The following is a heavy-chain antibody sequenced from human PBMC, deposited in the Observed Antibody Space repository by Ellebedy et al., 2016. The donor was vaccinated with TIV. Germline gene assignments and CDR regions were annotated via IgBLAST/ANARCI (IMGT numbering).Heavy chain of an antibody. CDR3: ARDTPSVAGAFDI. CDR2: IKQDGSEK. Sequence: GGSLRLSXAASGFTFSSYWMSWVRQAPGKGLEWVANIKQDGSEKYYVDSVKGRFTISRDNAKNSLYLQMNSLRAEDTAVYYCARDTPSVAGAFDIWGQGTMVTVSS. V-gene: IGHV3-7*01. J-gene: IGHJ3*02. CDR1: GFTFSSYW.